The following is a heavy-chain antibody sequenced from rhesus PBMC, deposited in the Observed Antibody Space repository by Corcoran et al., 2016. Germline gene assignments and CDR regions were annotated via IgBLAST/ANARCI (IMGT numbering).Heavy chain of an antibody. Sequence: EVQLVESGGGLSKPGGSLRLSCAASGFTFSSYWMNWVRQAPGMGLDWVSAINSVWSNPYYADSVKGRFTISRDNSKNTLSLQMNSLRAEDTAVYYCAKDGGAAGDFDYWGQGVLVTVSS. CDR2: INSVWSNP. D-gene: IGHD6-25*01. J-gene: IGHJ4*01. CDR1: GFTFSSYW. CDR3: AKDGGAAGDFDY. V-gene: IGHV3S25*01.